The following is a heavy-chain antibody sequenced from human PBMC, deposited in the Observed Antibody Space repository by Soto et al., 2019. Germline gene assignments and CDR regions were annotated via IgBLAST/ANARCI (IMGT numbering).Heavy chain of an antibody. CDR3: GGKPWPLPEGGGLHFDY. CDR1: GPTFTHYS. V-gene: IGHV3-30-3*01. J-gene: IGHJ4*02. Sequence: ESGGGVVRPGGSLRLSCVTSGPTFTHYSVAWVRQAPGRGLEWVAVVSYDEGNKFYADSVKGRFSISRDNSRNTVYLQLKTQASEDTGMYSCGGKPWPLPEGGGLHFDYWGQGTLVTVSS. CDR2: VSYDEGNK. D-gene: IGHD3-16*01.